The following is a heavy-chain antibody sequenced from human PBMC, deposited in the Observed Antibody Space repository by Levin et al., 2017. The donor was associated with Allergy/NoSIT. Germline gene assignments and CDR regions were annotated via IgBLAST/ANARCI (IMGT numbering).Heavy chain of an antibody. CDR2: INHSGST. J-gene: IGHJ3*02. V-gene: IGHV4-34*01. Sequence: SETLSLTCAVYGGSFSGYYWSWIRQPPGKGLEWIGEINHSGSTNYNPSLKSRVTISVDTSKNQFSLKLSSVTAADTAVYYCARVSPLRPPSIWGQGTMVTVSS. CDR1: GGSFSGYY. CDR3: ARVSPLRPPSI.